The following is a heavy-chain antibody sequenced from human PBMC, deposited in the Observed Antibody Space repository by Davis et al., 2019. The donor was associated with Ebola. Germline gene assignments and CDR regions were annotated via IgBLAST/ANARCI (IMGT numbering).Heavy chain of an antibody. V-gene: IGHV6-1*01. D-gene: IGHD5-12*01. CDR3: ARGWLRSKFDY. Sequence: HSQTLSLTCAISGDSVAGGSGGWNWIRQSPSRGLEWPGRTYYYRSKWYIDYAESVKSRIIINPDTSKNQLSLQVNSVTPEDTAVYYCARGWLRSKFDYWGRGTLVTVSS. CDR2: TYYYRSKWYI. J-gene: IGHJ4*02. CDR1: GDSVAGGSGG.